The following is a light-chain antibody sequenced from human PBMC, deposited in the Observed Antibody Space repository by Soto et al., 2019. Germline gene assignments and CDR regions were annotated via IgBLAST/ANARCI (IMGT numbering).Light chain of an antibody. J-gene: IGLJ1*01. Sequence: QSVLTQPGSVSEAPGQSITISCAGTSSDVGGYNHVSWYQQHADKAPKLLIHEVSNRPSGVSNRFSGSKSGNTASLTISGLQAEDEADYDCTSYTRISTYLLGSGTKVT. V-gene: IGLV2-14*01. CDR2: EVS. CDR3: TSYTRISTYL. CDR1: SSDVGGYNH.